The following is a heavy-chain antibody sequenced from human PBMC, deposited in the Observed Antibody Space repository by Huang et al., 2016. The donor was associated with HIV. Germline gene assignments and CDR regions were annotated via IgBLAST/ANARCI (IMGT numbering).Heavy chain of an antibody. D-gene: IGHD3-22*01. CDR2: LVHILVSA. J-gene: IGHJ4*02. CDR3: ATSTPMLGESGGWSGKVVITENVPYVD. CDR1: GDSFTSLP. Sequence: QVHLVQSGAEVKKPGSSVKVSCKASGDSFTSLPINWVRQAPGKGIEWMGVLVHILVSATYAQKFRGRVTMSVDESTSTSYMELSRLRSDDTAMDYCATSTPMLGESGGWSGKVVITENVPYVDWGQGTLVTVSS. V-gene: IGHV1-69*01.